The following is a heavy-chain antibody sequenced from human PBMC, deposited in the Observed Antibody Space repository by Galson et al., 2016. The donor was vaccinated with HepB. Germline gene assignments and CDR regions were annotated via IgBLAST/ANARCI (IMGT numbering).Heavy chain of an antibody. Sequence: QSGAEVKKSGESLKISCKGSGYIFRNYWLAWVRQVPGRGLEWVGIIYPADSDSKYGPSFEDHVSISVDLSVTTAYLQWNSLRASDSAIYYCARQVAYCSSPSCQLDYYYGLDFWGQGTTVTAYS. CDR3: ARQVAYCSSPSCQLDYYYGLDF. V-gene: IGHV5-51*01. CDR1: GYIFRNYW. CDR2: IYPADSDS. J-gene: IGHJ6*02. D-gene: IGHD2-2*01.